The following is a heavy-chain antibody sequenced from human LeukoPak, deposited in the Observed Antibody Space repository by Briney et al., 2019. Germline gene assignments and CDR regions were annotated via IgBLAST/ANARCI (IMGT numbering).Heavy chain of an antibody. CDR3: ARARGSGYRLLY. D-gene: IGHD5-12*01. CDR2: INPNRGDT. V-gene: IGHV1-2*02. Sequence: ASVKVSCKASVYTFTGYFMHWVRQAPGHGVEWMGWINPNRGDTNYAQKFQGRATMTRDTSISTANMELSRLTSDDTAVYYCARARGSGYRLLYWGQGTLVTVSS. CDR1: VYTFTGYF. J-gene: IGHJ4*02.